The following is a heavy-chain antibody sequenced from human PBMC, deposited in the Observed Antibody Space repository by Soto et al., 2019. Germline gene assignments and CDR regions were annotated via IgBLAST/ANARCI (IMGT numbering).Heavy chain of an antibody. CDR1: GYTFSNFW. Sequence: PGESLKISCQCSGYTFSNFWIGWVRQLPGQGLEWMGTIYPGDHETRYSPSFLGKVTISAETSINTAYLQWSSLEASDSAFYFCARSPRSSPYFDFWGQGALVTVSS. J-gene: IGHJ4*02. CDR2: IYPGDHET. D-gene: IGHD6-13*01. CDR3: ARSPRSSPYFDF. V-gene: IGHV5-51*01.